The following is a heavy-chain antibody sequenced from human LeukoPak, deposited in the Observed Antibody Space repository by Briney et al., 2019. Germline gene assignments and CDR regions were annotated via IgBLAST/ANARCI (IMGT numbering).Heavy chain of an antibody. D-gene: IGHD3-10*01. CDR1: GFTFVGHY. J-gene: IGHJ4*02. CDR2: INPDSGGT. V-gene: IGHV1-2*02. CDR3: ARLGGAQGYYYRSGSNHYFDH. Sequence: GASVKVSCKTSGFTFVGHYIHWVRQAPGQGLEWMGWINPDSGGTDYPQKFRGRVTMTRDTSSNTLYMELSSLRSDDTAVYYCARLGGAQGYYYRSGSNHYFDHWGQGTLVTVSS.